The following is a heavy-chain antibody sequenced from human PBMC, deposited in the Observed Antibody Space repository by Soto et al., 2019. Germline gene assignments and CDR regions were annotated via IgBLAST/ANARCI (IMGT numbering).Heavy chain of an antibody. J-gene: IGHJ4*02. CDR3: AKARAASVESRVTPEY. CDR2: ISGSGGTT. CDR1: GFTFSSYA. V-gene: IGHV3-23*01. Sequence: EVQVLESGGGLVQPGGSLRLSCAASGFTFSSYAMSWVRQAPGKGLEWVSGISGSGGTTYHTDSVKGRFTISRDNSKNTLYLQMKSLRAEDTAVDFCAKARAASVESRVTPEYWGQGTLVSVSS. D-gene: IGHD4-4*01.